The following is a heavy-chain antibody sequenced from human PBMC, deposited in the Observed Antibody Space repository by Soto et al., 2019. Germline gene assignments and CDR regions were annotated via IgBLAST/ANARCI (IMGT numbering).Heavy chain of an antibody. Sequence: QLQLQESDSGLVRPSQTLSLTCAVSGDSISRGGYSWTWIRQPPGKALEWIGNIYDSGSTSYNPSLKSRVTISLDRSKNQFSLRLTSVTAADTAVYFCARGSSSYYDYGMDVWGQGTTVTVSS. CDR2: IYDSGST. V-gene: IGHV4-30-2*01. J-gene: IGHJ6*02. CDR3: ARGSSSYYDYGMDV. D-gene: IGHD6-6*01. CDR1: GDSISRGGYS.